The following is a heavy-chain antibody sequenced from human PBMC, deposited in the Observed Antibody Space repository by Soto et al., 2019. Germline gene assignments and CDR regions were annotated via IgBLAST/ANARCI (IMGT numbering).Heavy chain of an antibody. CDR1: GYTFTGYY. Sequence: ASVKVSCRASGYTFTGYYMHWVRQAPGQGLEWMGWINPNSGGTNYAQKFQGWVTMTRDTSISTAYMELSRLRSDDTAVYYCARDYDSSGYPDYWGQGTLVTVSS. CDR2: INPNSGGT. D-gene: IGHD3-22*01. CDR3: ARDYDSSGYPDY. J-gene: IGHJ4*02. V-gene: IGHV1-2*04.